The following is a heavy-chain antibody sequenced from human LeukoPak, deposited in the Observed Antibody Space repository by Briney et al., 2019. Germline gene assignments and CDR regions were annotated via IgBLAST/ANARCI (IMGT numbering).Heavy chain of an antibody. Sequence: GGSLRLSCTASGFTFSGYSMNWIRQAPGKGLEWVSSFGTRSTSIYHAGSVKGRFAISRDNAKNSLYLQMNSLRAEDTAVYYCAKDLSDMKDYWGQGTLVTVSS. D-gene: IGHD2-15*01. CDR1: GFTFSGYS. J-gene: IGHJ4*02. V-gene: IGHV3-21*04. CDR3: AKDLSDMKDY. CDR2: FGTRSTSI.